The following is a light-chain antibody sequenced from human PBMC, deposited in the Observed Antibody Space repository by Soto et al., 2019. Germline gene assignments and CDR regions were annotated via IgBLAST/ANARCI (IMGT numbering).Light chain of an antibody. CDR2: DVV. V-gene: IGLV2-14*03. Sequence: QSVLTQPASVSGSPAQSITISCTGTSSDVGGFNSVSWYQLRPGTAPKLILYDVVDRPSGVSYRFSGSKSGNTASLTISGLQAADEADYFCSSYTSTMTNVFGSGTKVTVL. J-gene: IGLJ1*01. CDR3: SSYTSTMTNV. CDR1: SSDVGGFNS.